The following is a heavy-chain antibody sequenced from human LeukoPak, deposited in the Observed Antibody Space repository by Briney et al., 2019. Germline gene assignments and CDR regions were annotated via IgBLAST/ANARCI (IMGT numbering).Heavy chain of an antibody. CDR1: GFTFSSYG. CDR3: AKGSHGGSTARVDY. CDR2: ISYDGSNK. D-gene: IGHD3-16*01. J-gene: IGHJ4*02. V-gene: IGHV3-30*18. Sequence: GSLRLSCAASGFTFSSYGMHWVRQAPGKGLEWVAVISYDGSNKYYADSVKGRFTISRDNSKNTLYLQMNSLRAEDTAVYYCAKGSHGGSTARVDYWGQGTLVTVSS.